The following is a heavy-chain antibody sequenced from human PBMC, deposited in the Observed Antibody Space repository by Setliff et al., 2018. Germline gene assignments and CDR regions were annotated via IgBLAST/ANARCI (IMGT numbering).Heavy chain of an antibody. J-gene: IGHJ4*02. Sequence: ASVKVSCKASGYSFISYGISWVRQAPGQGLEWMGWIRNYNANINYTENVQGRVTMTTETSASTAYMELRGLTPDDTAVYYCARESDYYGSGNFYVADHWGQGTLVTVS. V-gene: IGHV1-18*01. D-gene: IGHD3-10*01. CDR2: IRNYNANI. CDR1: GYSFISYG. CDR3: ARESDYYGSGNFYVADH.